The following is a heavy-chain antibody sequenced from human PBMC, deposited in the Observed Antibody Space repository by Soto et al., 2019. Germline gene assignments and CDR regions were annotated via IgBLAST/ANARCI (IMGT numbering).Heavy chain of an antibody. CDR1: GYTFTSYG. V-gene: IGHV7-4-1*01. J-gene: IGHJ6*02. D-gene: IGHD1-20*01. CDR2: INTNTGNP. Sequence: ASVKVSCKASGYTFTSYGISWVRQAPGQGLEWMGWINTNTGNPTYAQGFTGRFVFSLDTSVSTAYLQICSLKAEDTAVYYCARDDYNWNYYGMDVWGQGTTVTVSS. CDR3: ARDDYNWNYYGMDV.